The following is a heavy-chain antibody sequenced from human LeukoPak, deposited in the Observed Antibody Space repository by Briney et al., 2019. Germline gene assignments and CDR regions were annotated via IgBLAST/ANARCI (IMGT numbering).Heavy chain of an antibody. J-gene: IGHJ4*02. CDR1: GYTFTSYG. CDR2: ISAYNGNT. D-gene: IGHD5-12*01. CDR3: AREVATIGPFDY. V-gene: IGHV1-18*01. Sequence: ASVKVSCKASGYTFTSYGISWVRQAPGQGLERMGWISAYNGNTNYAQKLQGRVTMTTDTSTSTAYMGVRSLRSDDTAVYYCAREVATIGPFDYWGQGTLVTVSS.